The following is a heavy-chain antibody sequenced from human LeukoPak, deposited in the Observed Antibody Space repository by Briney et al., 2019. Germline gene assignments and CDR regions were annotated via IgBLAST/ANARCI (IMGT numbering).Heavy chain of an antibody. V-gene: IGHV4-59*01. D-gene: IGHD5-18*01. CDR3: ARAPDGDTLYDY. J-gene: IGHJ4*02. Sequence: PSETLSLTCTVSGGSISSYYWSWIRQPPGKGLEWIGYIYYSGSTNYNPSLKSRVTISVDTSKNQFSLKLSSVTAADTAVYYCARAPDGDTLYDYWGQGTLVTVSS. CDR1: GGSISSYY. CDR2: IYYSGST.